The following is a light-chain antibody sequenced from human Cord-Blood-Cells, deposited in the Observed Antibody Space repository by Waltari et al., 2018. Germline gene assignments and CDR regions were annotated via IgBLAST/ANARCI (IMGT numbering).Light chain of an antibody. CDR3: MQALQTPYT. Sequence: DIVMTQSPLSLPVTPGEPASFPCRSSQSLLHSNGYNYLDWYLQKPGQSPQLLIYLGSNRASGVPDRFSGSGSGTDFTLKISRVEAEDVGVYYCMQALQTPYTFGQGTKLEIK. CDR2: LGS. V-gene: IGKV2-28*01. J-gene: IGKJ2*01. CDR1: QSLLHSNGYNY.